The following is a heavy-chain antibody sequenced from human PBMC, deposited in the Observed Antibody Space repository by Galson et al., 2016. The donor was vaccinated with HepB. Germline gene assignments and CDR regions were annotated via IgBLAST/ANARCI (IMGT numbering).Heavy chain of an antibody. D-gene: IGHD2-2*01. Sequence: SLRLSCAASGFTFSSYAMNWVRQAPGKGLEWVSGISDSGANTYYADSVKGRFTISRDNFRDTLYLHMNSLRAEDTAVYYCAKMPDAVVEPATFDYWGQGTLVTVSS. J-gene: IGHJ4*02. CDR2: ISDSGANT. V-gene: IGHV3-23*01. CDR1: GFTFSSYA. CDR3: AKMPDAVVEPATFDY.